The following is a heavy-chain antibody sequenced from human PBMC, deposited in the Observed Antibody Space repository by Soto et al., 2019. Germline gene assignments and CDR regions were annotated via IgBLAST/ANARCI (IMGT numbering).Heavy chain of an antibody. CDR1: GFTFTSSA. J-gene: IGHJ6*02. CDR2: IVVGSGNT. Sequence: SVKVSCKASGFTFTSSAVQWVRQARGQRLERIGWIVVGSGNTNYAQKFQERVTITRDMSTSTAYMELSSLRSEDTAVYYCAATYYYDSSGYQKYYYYGMDVWGQGTTVTVSS. D-gene: IGHD3-22*01. CDR3: AATYYYDSSGYQKYYYYGMDV. V-gene: IGHV1-58*01.